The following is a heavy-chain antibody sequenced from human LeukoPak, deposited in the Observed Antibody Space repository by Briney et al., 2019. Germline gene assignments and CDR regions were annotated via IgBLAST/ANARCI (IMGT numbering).Heavy chain of an antibody. Sequence: GGSLRLSCAASGFTFTSYAMSWVRQAPGKGLEWVSSISSSGGGTYSADSVKGRFTISRDNSENTLYLHMNSLRAEDTAVYYCAKYHYDSSVYLPFDYWGQGTLVTVSS. CDR2: ISSSGGGT. J-gene: IGHJ4*02. CDR3: AKYHYDSSVYLPFDY. D-gene: IGHD3-22*01. CDR1: GFTFTSYA. V-gene: IGHV3-23*01.